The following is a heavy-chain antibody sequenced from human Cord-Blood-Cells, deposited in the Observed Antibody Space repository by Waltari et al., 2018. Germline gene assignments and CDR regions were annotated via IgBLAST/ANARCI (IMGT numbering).Heavy chain of an antibody. CDR1: GFSLSTSGVG. Sequence: QITLQESGPTPVTPTQTPTLTCTFPGFSLSTSGVGVRWLRQPPGKALEWLALIYWNDDKRYSPSLKSRLTINKATSKNQVVLTMTNMDPVDTATYYWAHSEVYSSSSTFDYWGQGTLVTVSS. J-gene: IGHJ4*02. V-gene: IGHV2-5*01. CDR2: IYWNDDK. CDR3: AHSEVYSSSSTFDY. D-gene: IGHD6-13*01.